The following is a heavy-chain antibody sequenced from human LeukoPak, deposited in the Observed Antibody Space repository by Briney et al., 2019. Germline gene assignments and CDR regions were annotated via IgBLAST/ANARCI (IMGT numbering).Heavy chain of an antibody. V-gene: IGHV3-23*01. CDR3: TATAVVVAATAYYYYMDV. CDR1: GFIFSHYG. Sequence: GGTLRLSCAASGFIFSHYGMNWVRQAPGKGLEWVSGITSRSTTYYADSVKGRFTISRDNSKNTLYLQMNSLKTEDTAVYYCTATAVVVAATAYYYYMDVWGKGTTVTVSS. D-gene: IGHD2-15*01. CDR2: ITSRSTT. J-gene: IGHJ6*03.